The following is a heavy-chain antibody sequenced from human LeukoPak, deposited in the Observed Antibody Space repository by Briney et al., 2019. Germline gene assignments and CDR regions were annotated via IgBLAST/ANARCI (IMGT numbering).Heavy chain of an antibody. CDR3: AKGRDWQWLYYFDY. Sequence: GGSLRLSCAASGFTFSSYDMHWVRQAPGKGLEWVAVISYDGSNKYYADSVKGRFTISRDNSKNTLYLQMNSLRAEDTAVYYCAKGRDWQWLYYFDYWGQGTLVTVSS. CDR1: GFTFSSYD. V-gene: IGHV3-30*18. D-gene: IGHD6-19*01. CDR2: ISYDGSNK. J-gene: IGHJ4*02.